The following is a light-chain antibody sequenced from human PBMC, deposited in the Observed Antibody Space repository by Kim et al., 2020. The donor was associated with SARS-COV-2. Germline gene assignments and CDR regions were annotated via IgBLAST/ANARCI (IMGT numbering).Light chain of an antibody. CDR1: SSDVGAYNY. J-gene: IGLJ1*01. CDR2: DVN. Sequence: LTQPASMSGSPGQSITVSCTGTSSDVGAYNYVSWYQQHPGKAPELMIYDVNQRPSGVSNRFSGSKSGNTASLTISGLQAEDEAVYYCSSYTTSTTYVFGTGTKVTVL. V-gene: IGLV2-14*03. CDR3: SSYTTSTTYV.